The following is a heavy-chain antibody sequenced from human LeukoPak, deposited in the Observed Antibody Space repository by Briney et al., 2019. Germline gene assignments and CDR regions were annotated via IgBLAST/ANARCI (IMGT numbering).Heavy chain of an antibody. Sequence: GGSLRLSCAASGFTFSSYGMHWVRQAPGKGLEWVAVIWYDGSNKYYADSVKGRFTISRDNSKNTPYLQMNSLRAEDTAVYYCARGASSGWYGGFDYWGQGTLVTVSS. CDR1: GFTFSSYG. D-gene: IGHD6-19*01. J-gene: IGHJ4*02. CDR2: IWYDGSNK. CDR3: ARGASSGWYGGFDY. V-gene: IGHV3-33*01.